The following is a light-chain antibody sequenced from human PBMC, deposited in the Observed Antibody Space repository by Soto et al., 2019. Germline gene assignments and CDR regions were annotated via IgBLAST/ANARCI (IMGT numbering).Light chain of an antibody. J-gene: IGLJ1*01. CDR2: EVS. Sequence: QSALTQPASVSGSPGQSITISCTGTSRDVGGYNYVSWHQQHPGKAPKVIITEVSNRPSGVSNRFSGSKSGNTASLTISGLQAEDEADYYCSSHNPIGTLQIFGPGTKLTVL. CDR1: SRDVGGYNY. V-gene: IGLV2-14*01. CDR3: SSHNPIGTLQI.